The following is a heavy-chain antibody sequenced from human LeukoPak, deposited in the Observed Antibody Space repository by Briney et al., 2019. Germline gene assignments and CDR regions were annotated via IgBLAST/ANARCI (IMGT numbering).Heavy chain of an antibody. CDR3: ASQIGTTWQGGDY. D-gene: IGHD1-1*01. Sequence: ASVKVSCKASGYTFTSFDITWVRQATGQGFEWMGWMNPNSGNTDYAQTFQGRVSMTRNLSISTAYMELSSLRSEDTAVYFCASQIGTTWQGGDYWGQGALVTVSS. V-gene: IGHV1-8*01. J-gene: IGHJ4*02. CDR1: GYTFTSFD. CDR2: MNPNSGNT.